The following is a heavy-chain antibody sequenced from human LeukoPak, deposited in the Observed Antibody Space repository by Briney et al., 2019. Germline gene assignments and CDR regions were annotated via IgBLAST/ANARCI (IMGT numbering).Heavy chain of an antibody. CDR2: ISGDGGST. CDR1: GFTFDDYA. J-gene: IGHJ5*02. Sequence: PGGSLRLSCAASGFTFDDYAMHWVRQAPGKGLEWVSLISGDGGSTYYADSVKGRFTISRDNSKNSLYLQMNSLRTEDTALYYCAKDLRTYYDILTGSYIGPPRFDPWGQGTLVTVSS. V-gene: IGHV3-43*02. D-gene: IGHD3-9*01. CDR3: AKDLRTYYDILTGSYIGPPRFDP.